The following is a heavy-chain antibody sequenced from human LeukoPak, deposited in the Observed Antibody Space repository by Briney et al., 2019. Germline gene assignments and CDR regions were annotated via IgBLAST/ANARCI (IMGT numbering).Heavy chain of an antibody. J-gene: IGHJ5*02. CDR3: AKDSSRDLHQYNCLDP. CDR1: GFTFSSYA. D-gene: IGHD2-21*02. V-gene: IGHV3-30-3*01. CDR2: ISYDGSNK. Sequence: GRSLRLSCAASGFTFSSYAMHWVRQAPGKGLEWVAVISYDGSNKYYADSVKGRFTISRDNSKNTLYLQMNSLRAEDTAVYYCAKDSSRDLHQYNCLDPWGQGTLVTVSS.